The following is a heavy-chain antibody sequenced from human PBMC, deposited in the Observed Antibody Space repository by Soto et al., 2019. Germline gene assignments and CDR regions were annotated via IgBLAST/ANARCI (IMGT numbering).Heavy chain of an antibody. CDR2: IRSKAYGGTT. D-gene: IGHD3-10*01. Sequence: GGSLRLSCTASGFTFGDYAMSWFRQAPGQGLEWVGFIRSKAYGGTTEYAASVKGRFTISRDDSKSIAYLQMNSLKTEDTAVYYCTRDSDGPYYYYYGMDVWGQGTTVTVSS. J-gene: IGHJ6*02. CDR1: GFTFGDYA. V-gene: IGHV3-49*03. CDR3: TRDSDGPYYYYYGMDV.